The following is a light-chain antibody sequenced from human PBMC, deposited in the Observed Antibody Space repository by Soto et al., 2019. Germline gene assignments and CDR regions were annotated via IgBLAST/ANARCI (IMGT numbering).Light chain of an antibody. Sequence: QSVLTQPASVSGSPGQSITLSCTGTSSDIGGYDYVSWYQRHPGKAPKLIIYDVNNRTSGVSNRFSGSKSGNTASLTISGLQAEDEGDYYCTSYASGSSHVVFGGGTQLTVL. CDR2: DVN. V-gene: IGLV2-14*01. CDR1: SSDIGGYDY. J-gene: IGLJ2*01. CDR3: TSYASGSSHVV.